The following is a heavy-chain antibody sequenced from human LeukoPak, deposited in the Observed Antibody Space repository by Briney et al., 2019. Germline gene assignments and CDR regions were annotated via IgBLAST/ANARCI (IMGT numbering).Heavy chain of an antibody. CDR1: KFTFSDYW. D-gene: IGHD1-26*01. J-gene: IGHJ3*01. Sequence: GGSLRLSCAASKFTFSDYWMHWVRQVPGKGLEWVSHVHSGGSSRSYADSVKGRFTISRDNAKNTVDLQMHSLRAEDTAMYYCARGGSGCFDLWGQGTMVTVSS. CDR2: VHSGGSSR. V-gene: IGHV3-74*01. CDR3: ARGGSGCFDL.